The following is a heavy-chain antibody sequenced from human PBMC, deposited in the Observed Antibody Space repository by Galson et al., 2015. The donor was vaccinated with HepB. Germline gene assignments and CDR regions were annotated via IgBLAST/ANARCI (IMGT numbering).Heavy chain of an antibody. CDR1: GFTFSSYA. J-gene: IGHJ4*02. CDR2: ISGSGGST. V-gene: IGHV3-23*01. CDR3: AKDRGSGYRHFDY. D-gene: IGHD3-3*01. Sequence: SLRLSCAASGFTFSSYAMSWVRQAPGKGLEWVSAISGSGGSTYYADSVKGRFTISRDNSKNTLYLQMNSLRAEDTAVYYCAKDRGSGYRHFDYWGQGTLVTVSP.